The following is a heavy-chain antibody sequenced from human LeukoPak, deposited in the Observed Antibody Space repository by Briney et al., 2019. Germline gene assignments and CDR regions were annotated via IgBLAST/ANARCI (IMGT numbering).Heavy chain of an antibody. D-gene: IGHD2-15*01. Sequence: GGSLRLSCAASGFTFSNAWMSWVRQAPGKGLEWVANIRQDGGDMYYVDPVKGRFTISRDNAKNSLYLQMNSLRAEDTAVYYCVRGPGPGGYCNGNNCYYYYGMDVWGQGTTVTVSS. CDR1: GFTFSNAW. CDR3: VRGPGPGGYCNGNNCYYYYGMDV. J-gene: IGHJ6*02. CDR2: IRQDGGDM. V-gene: IGHV3-7*01.